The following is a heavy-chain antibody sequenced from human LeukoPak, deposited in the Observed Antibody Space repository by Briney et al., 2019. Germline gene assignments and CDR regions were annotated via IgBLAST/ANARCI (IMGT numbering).Heavy chain of an antibody. Sequence: PSETLSLTCAVYGGSFSGYYWSWIRQPPGKGLEWIGEINHSGSTNYNPSLKSRVTISVDTSKNQFSLKLSSVTAADTAVYYCARGEPMLRFLEWLSLQGMDVWGQGTTVTVSS. D-gene: IGHD3-3*01. CDR3: ARGEPMLRFLEWLSLQGMDV. J-gene: IGHJ6*02. CDR2: INHSGST. V-gene: IGHV4-34*01. CDR1: GGSFSGYY.